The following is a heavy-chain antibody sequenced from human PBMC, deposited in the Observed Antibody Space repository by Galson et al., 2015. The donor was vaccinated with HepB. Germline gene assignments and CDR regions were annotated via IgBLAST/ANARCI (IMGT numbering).Heavy chain of an antibody. J-gene: IGHJ4*02. Sequence: SVKVSCKASGSTFTGYAMHWVRQAPGRRLEWMGWINAGNGNTKYSQKFQGRVTITRDTSASTAYMELSSLRSEDTAVYYCAREGYDILTGYYIFDYWGQGTLVTVSS. CDR3: AREGYDILTGYYIFDY. V-gene: IGHV1-3*01. CDR1: GSTFTGYA. D-gene: IGHD3-9*01. CDR2: INAGNGNT.